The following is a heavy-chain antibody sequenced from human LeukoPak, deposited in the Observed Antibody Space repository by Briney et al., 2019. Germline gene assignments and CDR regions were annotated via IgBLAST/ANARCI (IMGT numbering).Heavy chain of an antibody. CDR2: IIPIFGTA. D-gene: IGHD5-12*01. V-gene: IGHV1-69*06. J-gene: IGHJ4*02. Sequence: SVKVSCKASGGNVSKCGISWVRQAPGQGLEWMGGIIPIFGTANYAQKFQGRVTITADKSTSTAYMELSSLRSEDTAVYYCARGEYSGYGFFDYWGQGTLVTVSS. CDR1: GGNVSKCG. CDR3: ARGEYSGYGFFDY.